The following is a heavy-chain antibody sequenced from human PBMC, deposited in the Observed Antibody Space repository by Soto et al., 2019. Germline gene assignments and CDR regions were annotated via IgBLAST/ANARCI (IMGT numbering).Heavy chain of an antibody. CDR3: AKGRSSMIVVVMDY. Sequence: EVQLVESGGALVQPGRSLRLSCVASGFNFDASAMNWVRQVPGKGLEWVSGITWHSGHTLYADSVKGRFTIYRDNAKKSLYLELNRLRPEDTSLYYCAKGRSSMIVVVMDYWGQGTPVTVSS. D-gene: IGHD3-22*01. CDR1: GFNFDASA. V-gene: IGHV3-9*01. CDR2: ITWHSGHT. J-gene: IGHJ4*02.